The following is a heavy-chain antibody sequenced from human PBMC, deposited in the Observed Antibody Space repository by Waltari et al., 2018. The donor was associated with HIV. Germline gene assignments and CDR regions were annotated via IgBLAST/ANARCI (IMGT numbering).Heavy chain of an antibody. V-gene: IGHV1-46*01. CDR2: IGPSGGTT. CDR1: GDTFSNYY. D-gene: IGHD5-18*01. Sequence: QVQLVQSGAEVKKPGASVKVSCKASGDTFSNYYMNWVRQAPGQGLEWRGIIGPSGGTTNYAQEFQGRVTMTRDTSTSTVYMALSSLRSEDTAIYYCARGVPVDTTMGKYYYYAMDVWGQGTTVTVSS. J-gene: IGHJ6*02. CDR3: ARGVPVDTTMGKYYYYAMDV.